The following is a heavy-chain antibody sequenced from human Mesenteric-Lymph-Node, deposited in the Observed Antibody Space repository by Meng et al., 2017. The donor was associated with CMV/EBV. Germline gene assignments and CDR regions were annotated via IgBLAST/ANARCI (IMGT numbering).Heavy chain of an antibody. CDR2: IISDESTT. D-gene: IGHD1-26*01. CDR1: GLTFSRYW. V-gene: IGHV3-74*01. J-gene: IGHJ4*02. CDR3: ARYRVGGTHYDY. Sequence: GESLKISCAASGLTFSRYWMHWVRQVPGKGLVWVSRIISDESTTIYADSVKGRFTISRDNAKNTLYLQMNSLRAEDTAVYYCARYRVGGTHYDYWGQGTLVTVSS.